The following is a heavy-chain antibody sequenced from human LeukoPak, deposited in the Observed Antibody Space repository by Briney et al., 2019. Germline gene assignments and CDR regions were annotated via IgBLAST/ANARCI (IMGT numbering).Heavy chain of an antibody. D-gene: IGHD2-15*01. CDR3: ARGYCSGGSCSYFDY. Sequence: GGSLRLSCAASGFTVSSNYVSWVRQAPGKGLEWVSVIYSGGSTYYADSVKGRFTISRDNSKNTLYLQMNSLRAEDTAVYYCARGYCSGGSCSYFDYRGQGTLVTVSS. CDR2: IYSGGST. V-gene: IGHV3-53*01. CDR1: GFTVSSNY. J-gene: IGHJ4*02.